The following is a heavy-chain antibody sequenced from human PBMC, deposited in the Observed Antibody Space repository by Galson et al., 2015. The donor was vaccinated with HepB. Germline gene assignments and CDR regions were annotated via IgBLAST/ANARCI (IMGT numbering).Heavy chain of an antibody. CDR3: ARGPEWLLSSYYGMDV. CDR2: INQSGST. D-gene: IGHD5-12*01. V-gene: IGHV4-34*01. J-gene: IGHJ6*02. Sequence: SEPLSLTCAVYGGSFSDNFWTWIRQPPGRGLEWIGEINQSGSTNNNPSLKTRVTISIDTSKNQFSLKLSSVTAADTAVYYCARGPEWLLSSYYGMDVWGQGTTVTVSS. CDR1: GGSFSDNF.